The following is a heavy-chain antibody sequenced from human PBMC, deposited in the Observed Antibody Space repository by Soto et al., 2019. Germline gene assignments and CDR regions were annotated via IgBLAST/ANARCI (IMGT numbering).Heavy chain of an antibody. V-gene: IGHV3-23*01. Sequence: PGGSLRLSCSASGFTFSSYAMSWVRQAPGKGLEWVSAISGSGDTTYYADSVKGRFTISRDNSKNTLYLQMNSLRAEDTALYYCAKDRAATPYYFDHWGQGTLVTVSS. CDR2: ISGSGDTT. J-gene: IGHJ4*02. CDR3: AKDRAATPYYFDH. CDR1: GFTFSSYA. D-gene: IGHD2-15*01.